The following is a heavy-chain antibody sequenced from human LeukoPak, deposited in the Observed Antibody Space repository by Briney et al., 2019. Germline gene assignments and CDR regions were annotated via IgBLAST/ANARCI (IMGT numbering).Heavy chain of an antibody. J-gene: IGHJ4*02. CDR2: ISSSSSSI. D-gene: IGHD7-27*01. CDR1: GFTFSSHS. Sequence: GGSLRLSCAASGFTFSSHSMNWVRQAPGKGLEWISYISSSSSSIFYADSVKGRFTISKDNARNSLYLQMNSLRDEDTAVYYCARDLNWGFDYWGQGILVTVSS. V-gene: IGHV3-48*02. CDR3: ARDLNWGFDY.